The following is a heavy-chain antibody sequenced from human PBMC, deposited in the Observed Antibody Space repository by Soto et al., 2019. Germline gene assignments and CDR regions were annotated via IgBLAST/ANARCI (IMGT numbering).Heavy chain of an antibody. CDR2: ISYDGRNK. Sequence: QVQLVESGGGVVQPGRSLRLSCAASGFTFSSYAMHWVRQAPGKGLEWVAVISYDGRNKYYADSVKGRFTISRDNPKNTLYLQMNSLRAEDTAVYYCAREIERLLGYWGQGTLVTVSS. D-gene: IGHD3-3*01. V-gene: IGHV3-30*04. J-gene: IGHJ4*02. CDR3: AREIERLLGY. CDR1: GFTFSSYA.